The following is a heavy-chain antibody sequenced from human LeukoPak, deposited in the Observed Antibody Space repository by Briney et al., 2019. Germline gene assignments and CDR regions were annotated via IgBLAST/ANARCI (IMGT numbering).Heavy chain of an antibody. CDR3: ARDRWPIAALTGDAFDI. V-gene: IGHV4-38-2*02. CDR2: IYHSGST. D-gene: IGHD6-13*01. CDR1: GYSISSGYY. J-gene: IGHJ3*02. Sequence: SETLSLTCAVSGYSISSGYYWGWIRQPPGKGLEWIGSIYHSGSTYYNPSFKSRVTISVDTSKNQFSLKLSSVTAADTAVYYCARDRWPIAALTGDAFDIWGQGTMVTVSS.